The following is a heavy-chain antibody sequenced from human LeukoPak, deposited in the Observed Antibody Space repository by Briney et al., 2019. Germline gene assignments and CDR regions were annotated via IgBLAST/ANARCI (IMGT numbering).Heavy chain of an antibody. J-gene: IGHJ4*02. D-gene: IGHD3/OR15-3a*01. Sequence: SETLSLTCVVSGGSVHRSFWTWVRQPPGKGLEWIGRIYSSGTTDYSPSLKSRLTIAIDTSKNQFSLRLASVTAADTAVYYFGRRPAVDGPIDNWGQGILVAVSS. CDR2: IYSSGTT. CDR3: GRRPAVDGPIDN. V-gene: IGHV4-59*02. CDR1: GGSVHRSF.